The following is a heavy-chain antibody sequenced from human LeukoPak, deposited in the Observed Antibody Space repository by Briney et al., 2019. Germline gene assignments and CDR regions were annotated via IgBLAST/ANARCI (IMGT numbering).Heavy chain of an antibody. CDR3: AKDSDRYNWNDFDY. Sequence: GGSLRLSCAASGFTFSSYGMSWVRQAPGKGLEWVSGLRGSGGSTYYADSVKGRFIISRDNSKNTLYLQMNSLRAEDTAVYYCAKDSDRYNWNDFDYWGQGTLVTVSS. CDR2: LRGSGGST. V-gene: IGHV3-23*01. J-gene: IGHJ4*02. D-gene: IGHD1-20*01. CDR1: GFTFSSYG.